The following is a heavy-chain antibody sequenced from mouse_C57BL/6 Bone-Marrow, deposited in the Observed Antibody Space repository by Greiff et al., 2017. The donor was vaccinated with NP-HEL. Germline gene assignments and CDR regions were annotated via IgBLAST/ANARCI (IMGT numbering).Heavy chain of an antibody. CDR1: GYTFTSYN. D-gene: IGHD2-10*01. J-gene: IGHJ2*01. V-gene: IGHV1-12*01. CDR2: IYPGNGDT. Sequence: QVQLQQSGAELVRPGASVKMSCKASGYTFTSYNMHWVKQTPRQGLEWIGAIYPGNGDTSYNQKFKGKATLTVDKSSSTAYMQLSSLTSEDSAVYFCARNSPTPYYGNPYYFDYWGQGTTLTVSS. CDR3: ARNSPTPYYGNPYYFDY.